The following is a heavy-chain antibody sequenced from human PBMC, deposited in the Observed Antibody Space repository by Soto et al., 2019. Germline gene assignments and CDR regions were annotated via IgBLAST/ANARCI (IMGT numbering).Heavy chain of an antibody. V-gene: IGHV3-21*01. Sequence: EVQLVESGGGLVKPGGSLRLSCAASGFTFNTYDMNWDRQAPGKWLEWVSSITTSSAKIYYADSLTGRITISTDNAKNALVLQTHSLRAEDTAVYYSVRSGTARFIRPSWFDTWGPGTLVSVSS. J-gene: IGHJ5*02. CDR1: GFTFNTYD. CDR3: VRSGTARFIRPSWFDT. D-gene: IGHD3-10*01. CDR2: ITTSSAKI.